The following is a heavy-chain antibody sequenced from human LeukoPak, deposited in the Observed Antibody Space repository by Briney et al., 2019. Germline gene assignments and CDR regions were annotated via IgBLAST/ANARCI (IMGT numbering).Heavy chain of an antibody. J-gene: IGHJ4*02. Sequence: ASVRVSCKASGYTFTSYYMHWVRQAPGQGLEWMGIINPSGGGTSYAQKFQGRVTMTRDTSTSTVYMELSSLRSEDTAVYYCARDRTRGLPFDYWGQGTLVTVSS. CDR1: GYTFTSYY. CDR2: INPSGGGT. V-gene: IGHV1-46*01. D-gene: IGHD2-21*01. CDR3: ARDRTRGLPFDY.